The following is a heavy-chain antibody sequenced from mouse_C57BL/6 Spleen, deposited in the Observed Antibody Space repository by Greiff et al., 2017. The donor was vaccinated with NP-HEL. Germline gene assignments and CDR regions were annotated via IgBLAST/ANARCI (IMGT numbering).Heavy chain of an antibody. D-gene: IGHD1-1*01. V-gene: IGHV1-26*01. CDR1: GYTFTDYY. Sequence: EVQLQQSGPELVKPGASVKISCKASGYTFTDYYMNWVKQSPGKSLEWIGDINPNNGGTSYNQKFKGKATLTADKSSSTAYMELRSLTSEDSAVYYCARSGYYYGSNYAMDYWGQGTSVTVSS. CDR2: INPNNGGT. CDR3: ARSGYYYGSNYAMDY. J-gene: IGHJ4*01.